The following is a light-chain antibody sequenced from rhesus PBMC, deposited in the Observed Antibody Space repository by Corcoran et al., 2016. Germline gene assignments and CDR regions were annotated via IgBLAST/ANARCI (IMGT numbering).Light chain of an antibody. J-gene: IGKJ2*01. CDR3: QRYNNGNS. V-gene: IGKV3S9*01. CDR2: GAS. CDR1: QRVSSY. Sequence: EIVMTQSPATLSLSPGERATLSCRASQRVSSYVAWYQQKPEQAPRLRIYGASSRATGIPDRFSGRGSGTDFALIISSLEPEDVGVYYCQRYNNGNSFGQGTKVEI.